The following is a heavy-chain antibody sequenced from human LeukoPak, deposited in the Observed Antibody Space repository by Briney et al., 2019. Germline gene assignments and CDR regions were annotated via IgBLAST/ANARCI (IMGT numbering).Heavy chain of an antibody. CDR1: GYTFTSYG. CDR2: ISAYNGNT. Sequence: ASVKVSCKASGYTFTSYGISWVRQAPGQGLEWMGWISAYNGNTNYAQKLQGRVTMTTDTSTSTAYMELRSLRSDDTAVYYCARDLTVRLGDVLTGYPFDYWGQGTLVTVSS. CDR3: ARDLTVRLGDVLTGYPFDY. J-gene: IGHJ4*02. D-gene: IGHD3-9*01. V-gene: IGHV1-18*01.